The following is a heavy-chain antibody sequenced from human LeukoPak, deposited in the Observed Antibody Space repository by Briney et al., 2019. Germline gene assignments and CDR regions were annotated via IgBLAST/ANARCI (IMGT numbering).Heavy chain of an antibody. CDR2: TYFRSRWYN. J-gene: IGHJ4*02. V-gene: IGHV6-1*01. Sequence: SQTLSLTCALSGDSLSSINGAWNWIRQSPSRGLEWLVRTYFRSRWYNEFAESLKGRMTIDPDTSKNQYSLQLTSVTPEDTAVYYCARDLGNTGWYTFDYWGQGTLVTVSS. CDR3: ARDLGNTGWYTFDY. D-gene: IGHD6-19*01. CDR1: GDSLSSINGA.